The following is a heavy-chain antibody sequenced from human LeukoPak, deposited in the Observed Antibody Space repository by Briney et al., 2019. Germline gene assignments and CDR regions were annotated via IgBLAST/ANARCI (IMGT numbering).Heavy chain of an antibody. CDR1: GFTFSTYS. CDR3: TRVVGYCSSTSCYAYFDY. V-gene: IGHV3-21*01. J-gene: IGHJ4*02. CDR2: LSSSGGYI. Sequence: GGSLKLSCAASGFTFSTYSMNWVRQAPGKGLEWVSSLSSSGGYIYYADSVKGRFTISRDNAKNSLYLQMNSLRAEDTAVYYCTRVVGYCSSTSCYAYFDYWGQGTLVTVSS. D-gene: IGHD2-2*01.